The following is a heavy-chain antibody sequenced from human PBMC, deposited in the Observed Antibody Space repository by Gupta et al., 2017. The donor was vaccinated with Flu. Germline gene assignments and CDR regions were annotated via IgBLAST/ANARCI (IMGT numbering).Heavy chain of an antibody. D-gene: IGHD1-1*01. CDR2: IRSKFDGGTK. J-gene: IGHJ4*02. CDR1: GFTFGNAW. Sequence: GQLVASGGGLVKPGGSLRLSCATSGFTFGNAWMAWVRQAPGKGLGGVGRIRSKFDGGTKEYAAPGTGRFIISRVDPNNTVYLQMNRLRKEDKAIYYCATDKTVDDSAQFFDTWGQGTLVTVSS. CDR3: ATDKTVDDSAQFFDT. V-gene: IGHV3-15*01.